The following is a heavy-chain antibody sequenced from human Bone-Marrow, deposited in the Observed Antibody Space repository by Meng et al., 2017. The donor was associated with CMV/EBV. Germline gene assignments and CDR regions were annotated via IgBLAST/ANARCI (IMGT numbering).Heavy chain of an antibody. CDR2: ISSSSSTI. V-gene: IGHV3-48*04. CDR3: ARDTAMDRTPYYYYYGMDV. CDR1: GFTFSSYS. Sequence: GESLKISCAASGFTFSSYSMNWVRQAPGKGLEWVSYISSSSSTIYYADSVKGRFTISRDNAKNSLYLQMNSLRAEDTAVYYCARDTAMDRTPYYYYYGMDVWGQGTTVTVSS. J-gene: IGHJ6*02. D-gene: IGHD5-18*01.